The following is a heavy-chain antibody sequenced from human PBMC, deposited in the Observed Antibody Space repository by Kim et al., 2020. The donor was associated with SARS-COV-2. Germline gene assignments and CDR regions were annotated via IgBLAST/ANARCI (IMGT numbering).Heavy chain of an antibody. J-gene: IGHJ4*02. CDR2: ATT. CDR3: ARGLGTPDY. D-gene: IGHD7-27*01. V-gene: IGHV3-23*01. Sequence: ATTLYANSLKGRFAISIDNSKNTLYLQMNSLGADDTALYFCARGLGTPDYLGQGALVTVSS.